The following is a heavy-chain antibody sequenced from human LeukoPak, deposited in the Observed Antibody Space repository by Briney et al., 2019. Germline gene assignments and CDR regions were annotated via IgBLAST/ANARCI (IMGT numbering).Heavy chain of an antibody. J-gene: IGHJ4*02. CDR1: GFTFSSYG. CDR3: AREDGDYVFDY. Sequence: GGSLRLSCAASGFTFSSYGMHWVRQAPGKGLEWVAVIWYDGSKKYYADSVKGRFTISRDNSKNTLYLQMNSLRAEDTAVYYCAREDGDYVFDYWGQGTLVTVSS. D-gene: IGHD4-17*01. V-gene: IGHV3-33*01. CDR2: IWYDGSKK.